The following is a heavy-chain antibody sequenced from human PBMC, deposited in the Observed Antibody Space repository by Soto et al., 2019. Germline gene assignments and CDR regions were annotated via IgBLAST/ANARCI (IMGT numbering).Heavy chain of an antibody. Sequence: SETLSLTCTVSGGSISSYYWSWIRQPPGKGLEWIGYIYYSGSTNYNPSLKSRVTISVDTSKNQFSLELSSVTAADTAVYYCARRPMVGISSTSDYWGQGTLVTVSS. CDR2: IYYSGST. D-gene: IGHD6-13*01. CDR3: ARRPMVGISSTSDY. V-gene: IGHV4-59*01. J-gene: IGHJ4*02. CDR1: GGSISSYY.